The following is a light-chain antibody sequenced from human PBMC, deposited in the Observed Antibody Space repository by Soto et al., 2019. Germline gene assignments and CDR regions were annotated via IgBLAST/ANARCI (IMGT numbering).Light chain of an antibody. CDR1: QSVSSTF. CDR2: GAS. J-gene: IGKJ3*01. CDR3: QQYGSSPFT. V-gene: IGKV3-20*01. Sequence: EIVLTQSPGTLSLSPGERATLSCRASQSVSSTFLGWYQQKPGQAPRLLIYGASNRATGLPDRFSGSGSGTDFTLTISRLEPEDFAVYYCQQYGSSPFTFGPGTKVDIK.